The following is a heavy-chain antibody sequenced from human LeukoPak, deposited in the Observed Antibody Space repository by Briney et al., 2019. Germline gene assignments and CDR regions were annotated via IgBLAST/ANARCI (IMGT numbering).Heavy chain of an antibody. Sequence: GGSLRLSCAASGFTFSSYWMSWVRQAPGKGLEWVSAISGSGGSTYYADSVKGRFTISRDNSKSTLYLQMNSLRAEDTAVYYCAKGKDSYYSSDWGQGTLVTVSS. J-gene: IGHJ4*02. CDR1: GFTFSSYW. V-gene: IGHV3-23*01. CDR3: AKGKDSYYSSD. D-gene: IGHD1-26*01. CDR2: ISGSGGST.